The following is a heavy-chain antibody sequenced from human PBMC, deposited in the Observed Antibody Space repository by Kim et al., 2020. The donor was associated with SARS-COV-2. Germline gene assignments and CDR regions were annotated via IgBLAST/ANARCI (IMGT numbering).Heavy chain of an antibody. CDR1: GFTFGDHF. CDR2: TRKKGNSYTT. CDR3: VRGSRGVGLDC. Sequence: GGSLRLSCASSGFTFGDHFMDWVRQAPGKGLEWVGRTRKKGNSYTTEYGASVKGRFTISRDDSRNSLYLQMNSLKTEDTAVYFCVRGSRGVGLDCWGQGTLVIVSS. V-gene: IGHV3-72*01. J-gene: IGHJ4*02. D-gene: IGHD3-10*01.